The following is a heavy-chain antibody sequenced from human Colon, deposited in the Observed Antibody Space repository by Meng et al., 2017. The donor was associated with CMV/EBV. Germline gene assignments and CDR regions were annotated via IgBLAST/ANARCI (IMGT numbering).Heavy chain of an antibody. J-gene: IGHJ4*02. V-gene: IGHV3-30-3*01. D-gene: IGHD3-10*01. CDR3: ARYYNAHLGAYYFDY. CDR1: GSTFSSYA. Sequence: GESLKISCAASGSTFSSYAMHWVRQAPGKGLEWVAVISYDGSNKYYADSVKGRFTISRDNSKNTLYLQMNSLRAEDTAVYYCARYYNAHLGAYYFDYWGQGTLVTVSS. CDR2: ISYDGSNK.